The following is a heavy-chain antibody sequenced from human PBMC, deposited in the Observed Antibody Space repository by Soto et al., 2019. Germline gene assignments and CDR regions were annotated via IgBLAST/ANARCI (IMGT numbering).Heavy chain of an antibody. CDR3: NRPAYGVNSGTGDY. CDR1: GLAFIGSG. V-gene: IGHV3-73*02. CDR2: IRSHTNKYAT. D-gene: IGHD4-17*01. J-gene: IGHJ4*02. Sequence: EVQLVESGGGLVQPGGSLKLYCAASGLAFIGSGIHWVRQPSGKGLEWVGRIRSHTNKYATEYAESVKGRLIISRDDSISTAYMQMNSLQIEDTAVYYCNRPAYGVNSGTGDYWGQGTLVTVSS.